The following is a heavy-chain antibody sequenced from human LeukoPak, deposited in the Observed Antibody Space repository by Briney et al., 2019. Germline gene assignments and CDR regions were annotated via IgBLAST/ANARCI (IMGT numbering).Heavy chain of an antibody. J-gene: IGHJ4*02. CDR1: GGSISSGDYY. D-gene: IGHD3-22*01. CDR2: IYYSGST. V-gene: IGHV4-30-4*01. Sequence: SQTLSLTCTVSGGSISSGDYYWSWIRQPPGKGLEWIGYIYYSGSTYYNPSLKSRVTISVDTSKNQFSLKLSSVTTADTAVYFCAREPYYYDTSGSRDLGIDYWGQGTLVTVSS. CDR3: AREPYYYDTSGSRDLGIDY.